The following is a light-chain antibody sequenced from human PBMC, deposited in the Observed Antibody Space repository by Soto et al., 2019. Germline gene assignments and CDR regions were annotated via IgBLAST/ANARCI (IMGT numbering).Light chain of an antibody. V-gene: IGKV1-5*01. Sequence: DIQMTQSPSTLSASVGDRVTITCRASQSISNWLAWYQQKPGKAPKLLIYDASSLESGVPSRFSGSGSGTEFTLTISSLQPDDFATYYCQQYKSYLFTFGQGTRVEIK. CDR1: QSISNW. CDR3: QQYKSYLFT. J-gene: IGKJ5*01. CDR2: DAS.